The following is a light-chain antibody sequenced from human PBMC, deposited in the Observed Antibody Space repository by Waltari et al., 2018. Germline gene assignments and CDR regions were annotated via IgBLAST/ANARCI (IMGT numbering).Light chain of an antibody. Sequence: IVLTQPPGTLSLSLGERGTLTCRASQSVSRFLAWYQQKPGQAPRLLIYGASTRTTGIPDRFSGSGSGTDFSLTISRLQPEDFATYYCQKYDRLPATFGQGTKVEIK. V-gene: IGKV3-20*01. CDR2: GAS. CDR3: QKYDRLPAT. CDR1: QSVSRF. J-gene: IGKJ1*01.